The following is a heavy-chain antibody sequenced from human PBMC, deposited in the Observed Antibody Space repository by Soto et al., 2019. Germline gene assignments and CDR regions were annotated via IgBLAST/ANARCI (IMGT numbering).Heavy chain of an antibody. CDR1: GFTFSSYA. J-gene: IGHJ3*02. Sequence: GGSLRLSCAASGFTFSSYAMHWVRQAPGKGLEYVSAISSNGGSTYYANSVKGRFTISRDNSKNTLYLQMGSLRAEDMAVYYCARVGATLPTTVGAFDIWGQGTMVTVSS. CDR3: ARVGATLPTTVGAFDI. CDR2: ISSNGGST. V-gene: IGHV3-64*01. D-gene: IGHD4-17*01.